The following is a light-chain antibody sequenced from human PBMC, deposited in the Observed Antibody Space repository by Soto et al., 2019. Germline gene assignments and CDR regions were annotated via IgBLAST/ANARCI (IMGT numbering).Light chain of an antibody. V-gene: IGLV2-14*01. J-gene: IGLJ1*01. CDR2: EVS. Sequence: ALTQPASVSGSPGQSVAISCTGTSSDVGAYNYISWYQQHPGKAPKLLLSEVSNRPSGVSDRFSGSKSGNTASLTISGLQAEDEADYYCSSLTTSFTYVFGNGTKVTVL. CDR1: SSDVGAYNY. CDR3: SSLTTSFTYV.